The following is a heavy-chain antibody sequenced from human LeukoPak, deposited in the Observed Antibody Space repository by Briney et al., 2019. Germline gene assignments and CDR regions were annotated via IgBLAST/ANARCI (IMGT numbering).Heavy chain of an antibody. CDR2: IYYSGST. Sequence: SETLSLTCTVSGGSISSYYWSWIRQPPGKGLEWIGYIYYSGSTNYNPSLKSRVTISVDTSKNQFSLKLSSVTAADTAVYYCARCGFNYDILTGYYYYMDVWGKGTTVTVSS. V-gene: IGHV4-59*01. CDR3: ARCGFNYDILTGYYYYMDV. J-gene: IGHJ6*03. CDR1: GGSISSYY. D-gene: IGHD3-9*01.